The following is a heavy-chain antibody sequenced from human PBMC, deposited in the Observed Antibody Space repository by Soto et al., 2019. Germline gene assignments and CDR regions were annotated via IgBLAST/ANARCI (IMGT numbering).Heavy chain of an antibody. J-gene: IGHJ4*02. V-gene: IGHV3-30*18. D-gene: IGHD3-22*01. CDR2: ISYDGSNK. CDR3: AKGGYYDSSGYLDY. Sequence: QVQLVESGGGVVQPGRSLRLSCAASGFTFSSYGMHWVRQAPGKGLEWVAVISYDGSNKYYADSVKGRFTISRDNSKNTLYLQMNSLRAEDTAVYYCAKGGYYDSSGYLDYWGQGTLVTVSS. CDR1: GFTFSSYG.